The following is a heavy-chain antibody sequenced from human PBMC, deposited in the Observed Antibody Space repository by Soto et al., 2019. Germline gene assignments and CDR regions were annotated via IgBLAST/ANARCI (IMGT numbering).Heavy chain of an antibody. CDR3: AKVHYYDSSGFYRHFDY. CDR1: GFTLGSYG. Sequence: GGSLRLSCAASGFTLGSYGMSWVRQAPGQGLEWVSLINPSGAQTHYADSVKGRFTISRDNFENTLYLQMNKLIAEDTALYYCAKVHYYDSSGFYRHFDYWGQGTQVTVSS. J-gene: IGHJ4*02. V-gene: IGHV3-23*01. CDR2: INPSGAQT. D-gene: IGHD3-22*01.